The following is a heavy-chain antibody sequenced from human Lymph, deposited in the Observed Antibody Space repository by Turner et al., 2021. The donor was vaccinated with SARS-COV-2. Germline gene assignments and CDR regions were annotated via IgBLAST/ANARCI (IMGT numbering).Heavy chain of an antibody. CDR2: ISYDGSNK. V-gene: IGHV3-30-3*01. J-gene: IGHJ4*02. CDR1: GFTFSNYA. Sequence: QVQREESGGGVAQPGRSLRLSRAASGFTFSNYAMHWVPPAPGKGLEWVALISYDGSNKYYADSVKGRFSISRDNSKSTLSLQKNSLRAEDTAVYYCARGLSGNYYFFDYWGQGTLVTVSS. CDR3: ARGLSGNYYFFDY. D-gene: IGHD1-26*01.